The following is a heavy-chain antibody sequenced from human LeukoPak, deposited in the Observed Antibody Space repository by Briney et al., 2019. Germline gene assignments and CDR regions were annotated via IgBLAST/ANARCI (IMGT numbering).Heavy chain of an antibody. CDR3: ARLHYYYYYMDV. CDR2: IKNSGST. Sequence: SETLSLTCAVYGGSFSGYYWNWIRQPPGKGLEWIGEIKNSGSTNYNPSLKSRVTISRDTSKNQFSLKLSSVTAADTAVYYCARLHYYYYYMDVWGKGTTVAVSS. V-gene: IGHV4-34*01. CDR1: GGSFSGYY. J-gene: IGHJ6*03.